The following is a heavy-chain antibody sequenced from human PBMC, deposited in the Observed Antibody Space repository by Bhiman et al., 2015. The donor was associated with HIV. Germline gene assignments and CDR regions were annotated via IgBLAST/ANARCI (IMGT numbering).Heavy chain of an antibody. CDR1: GFTFSSYS. Sequence: EVQLVESGGGLVKPGGSLRLSCAASGFTFSSYSMNWVRQAPGKGLEWVSSISSSSSSYIYYADSVKGRFTISRDNAKNSLYLQMNSLRAEDTAVYYCATEPGGTTQGRFDYWGQGTLVTVSS. CDR3: ATEPGGTTQGRFDY. D-gene: IGHD1-7*01. CDR2: ISSSSSSYI. J-gene: IGHJ4*02. V-gene: IGHV3-21*03.